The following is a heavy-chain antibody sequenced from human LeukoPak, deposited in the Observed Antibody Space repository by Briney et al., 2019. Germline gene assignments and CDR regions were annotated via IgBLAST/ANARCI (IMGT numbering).Heavy chain of an antibody. Sequence: PSETLSLTCTVSGGSISSSSYYWGWIRQPPGKGLEWIGSIYYSGSTYYSPSLKSRVTISVDTSKNQFSLKLSSVTAADTAVYYCARLPAPYCSSTSCKAYWGQGTLVTVSS. D-gene: IGHD2-2*01. CDR3: ARLPAPYCSSTSCKAY. V-gene: IGHV4-39*01. J-gene: IGHJ4*02. CDR2: IYYSGST. CDR1: GGSISSSSYY.